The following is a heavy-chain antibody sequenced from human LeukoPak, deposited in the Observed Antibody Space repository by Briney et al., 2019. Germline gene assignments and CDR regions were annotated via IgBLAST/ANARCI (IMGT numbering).Heavy chain of an antibody. Sequence: ASVKVSCKASGYTFTSYYMHWVRQAPGQGLEWMGIINPSGGSTSYAQKFQGRVTMTRDTSTSTVHMELSSLRSEDTAVYYCARSDGVTIDYYYYGMDVWGQGTTVTVSS. V-gene: IGHV1-46*01. J-gene: IGHJ6*02. CDR1: GYTFTSYY. CDR2: INPSGGST. CDR3: ARSDGVTIDYYYYGMDV. D-gene: IGHD3-10*01.